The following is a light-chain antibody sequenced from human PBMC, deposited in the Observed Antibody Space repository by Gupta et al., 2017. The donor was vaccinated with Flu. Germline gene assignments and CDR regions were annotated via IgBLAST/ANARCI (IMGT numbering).Light chain of an antibody. V-gene: IGKV3-20*01. CDR2: GTS. Sequence: ETVLTQSPGTLSLSPGERATLSCRASQSVTNNYFAWYQHKPGQAPKLLIYGTSTRATGVPDRFSGSGSGTDFTLIISRLEPEDFAVYLCLQYGKSPRTFGGGTKVEIK. CDR3: LQYGKSPRT. CDR1: QSVTNNY. J-gene: IGKJ4*02.